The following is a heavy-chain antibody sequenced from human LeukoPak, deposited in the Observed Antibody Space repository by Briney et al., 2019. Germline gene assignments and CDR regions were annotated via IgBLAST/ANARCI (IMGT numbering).Heavy chain of an antibody. Sequence: SETLSLTCTVSGGSISSYYWSWIRQPPGKGLEWIGYIYYSGSTNYNPSLKSRVTISVDTSKNQFSLKLSSVTAADTAVYYCARWSGSVTARNYYYYMDVWGEGTTVTVSS. V-gene: IGHV4-59*08. CDR3: ARWSGSVTARNYYYYMDV. D-gene: IGHD6-6*01. J-gene: IGHJ6*03. CDR1: GGSISSYY. CDR2: IYYSGST.